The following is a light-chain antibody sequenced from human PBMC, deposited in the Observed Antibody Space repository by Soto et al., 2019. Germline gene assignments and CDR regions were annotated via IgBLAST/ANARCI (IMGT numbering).Light chain of an antibody. CDR2: DVS. J-gene: IGLJ1*01. V-gene: IGLV2-14*01. Sequence: QSALTQPASVSGSPGQSITISCTGTSSDVGGYNYVSWYQQHPGKAPKLMIYDVSNRPSGVSNRFSGSKSCNTASLTISGLQAEDESDYYCSSYTSSSTLLDVFGSCTKVTVL. CDR3: SSYTSSSTLLDV. CDR1: SSDVGGYNY.